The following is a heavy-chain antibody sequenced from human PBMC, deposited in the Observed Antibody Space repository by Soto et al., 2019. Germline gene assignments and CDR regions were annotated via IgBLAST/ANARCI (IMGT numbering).Heavy chain of an antibody. J-gene: IGHJ6*02. D-gene: IGHD5-18*01. Sequence: PGGSLRLSCAASGFTFSNYAMHWVRQAPGKGLEWVAVMSYDGSDKDNANSVKGRFTISRDNSKNTLYLQMNSLRAEDTAVYYCARDTGPNGYNYYYFGMDVWGQGTTVTVSS. CDR1: GFTFSNYA. V-gene: IGHV3-30-3*01. CDR2: MSYDGSDK. CDR3: ARDTGPNGYNYYYFGMDV.